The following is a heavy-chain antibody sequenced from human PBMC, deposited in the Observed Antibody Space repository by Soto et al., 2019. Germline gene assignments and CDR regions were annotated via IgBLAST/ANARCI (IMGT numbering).Heavy chain of an antibody. Sequence: GASVKVSCKASGGTFSSYAISWVRQAPGQGLEWMGGIIPIFGTANYAQKFQGRVTITADESTSTAYMELSSLRSEDTAVYYCARRRMGNYYDPQPQDAFDIWGQGTMVTVSS. D-gene: IGHD3-22*01. CDR3: ARRRMGNYYDPQPQDAFDI. CDR1: GGTFSSYA. J-gene: IGHJ3*02. CDR2: IIPIFGTA. V-gene: IGHV1-69*13.